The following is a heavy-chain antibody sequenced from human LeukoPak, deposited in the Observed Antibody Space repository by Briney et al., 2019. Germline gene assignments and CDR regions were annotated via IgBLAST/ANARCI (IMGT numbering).Heavy chain of an antibody. CDR2: ISHIGRT. V-gene: IGHV4-59*11. CDR1: GDSFSSHY. Sequence: TSEALSLTCAVSGDSFSSHYWTWIRQSPGTGLEWIGYISHIGRTNYNPSLKSRVTISIDTSKNQFSLKLRSVTAADTAVYYCARDLVTVTKGFDIWGQGTMVSVSS. D-gene: IGHD4-17*01. CDR3: ARDLVTVTKGFDI. J-gene: IGHJ3*02.